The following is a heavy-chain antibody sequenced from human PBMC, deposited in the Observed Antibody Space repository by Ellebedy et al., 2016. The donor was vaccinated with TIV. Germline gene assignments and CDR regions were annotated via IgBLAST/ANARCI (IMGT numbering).Heavy chain of an antibody. J-gene: IGHJ4*02. CDR2: IYPGDSDT. Sequence: GESLKISCKGSGYSFTSYWIGWVRQMPGKGLEWKGIIYPGDSDTRYSRSFQGQVTISADKSISTAYLQWGSLKASDTAMYYCARLHPEYNGYGPDFDYWGQGTLVTVSS. D-gene: IGHD5-12*01. V-gene: IGHV5-51*01. CDR3: ARLHPEYNGYGPDFDY. CDR1: GYSFTSYW.